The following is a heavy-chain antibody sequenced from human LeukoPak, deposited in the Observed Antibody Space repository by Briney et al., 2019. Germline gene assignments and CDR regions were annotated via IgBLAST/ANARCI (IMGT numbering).Heavy chain of an antibody. CDR3: ARDARDGYNSFWDY. J-gene: IGHJ4*02. CDR1: GFNFSSYS. D-gene: IGHD5-24*01. CDR2: ISYDGSNK. Sequence: GRALRLSWAASGFNFSSYSMHLVRQAPGKGLEWGGVISYDGSNKYYADSMKGRFTISRDNSKNTLYLQMNSLRAEDTAVYYCARDARDGYNSFWDYWGQGTLVTVSS. V-gene: IGHV3-30-3*01.